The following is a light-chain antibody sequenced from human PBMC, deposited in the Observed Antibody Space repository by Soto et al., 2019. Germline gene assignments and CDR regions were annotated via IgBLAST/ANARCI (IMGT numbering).Light chain of an antibody. CDR3: QQYLSLPVT. CDR1: QSVFSSY. Sequence: EIVLTQSPGTLSLSPGERATLSCRASQSVFSSYLAWYQQKPGQAPRLLIYAASNRATGIPDRFSGSGSGTDFTLTISRLEPEDFALYYCQQYLSLPVTFGQGTKVDIK. CDR2: AAS. V-gene: IGKV3-20*01. J-gene: IGKJ2*01.